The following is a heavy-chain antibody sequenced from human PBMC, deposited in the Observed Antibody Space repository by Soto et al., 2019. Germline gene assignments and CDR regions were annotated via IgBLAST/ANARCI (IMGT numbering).Heavy chain of an antibody. D-gene: IGHD3-3*01. CDR1: GFTFSSYA. CDR3: EKDETLNDFWSGYYRDPYYYYYYGMDV. J-gene: IGHJ6*02. CDR2: ISGSGGST. V-gene: IGHV3-23*01. Sequence: GFLRVSCAASGFTFSSYAMSWVRQAPGKGLEWVSAISGSGGSTYYADSVKGRFTISRDNSKNTLYLQMNSLRAEDTAVYYCEKDETLNDFWSGYYRDPYYYYYYGMDVWGQGTTVTVSS.